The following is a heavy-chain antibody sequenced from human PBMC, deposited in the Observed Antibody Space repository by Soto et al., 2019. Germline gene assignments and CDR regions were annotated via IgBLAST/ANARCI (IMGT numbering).Heavy chain of an antibody. V-gene: IGHV3-30*18. CDR2: ISCDGSNK. Sequence: QVQLVESGGGVVQPGRSLRLSCAASGFTFSSYGMHWVRQAPGKGLEWVAVISCDGSNKYYADSVKGRFTISRDNSKNTLYLQMNSLRAEDTAVYYCAKWPVSADASGGYWGQGTLVTVSS. CDR3: AKWPVSADASGGY. CDR1: GFTFSSYG. J-gene: IGHJ4*02. D-gene: IGHD3-16*01.